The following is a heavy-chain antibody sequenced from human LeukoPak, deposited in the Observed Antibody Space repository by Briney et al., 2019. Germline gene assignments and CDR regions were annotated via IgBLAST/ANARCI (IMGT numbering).Heavy chain of an antibody. Sequence: GSSVKVSCKASGGTFSSYAISWVRQAPGQGLEWMGGIIPIFGTANYAQKFQGRVTITADESTSTAYMELSSLRSEDTAVYYCARGCMDYGSGSYSGDYWGQGTLVTVSS. CDR2: IIPIFGTA. D-gene: IGHD3-10*01. CDR1: GGTFSSYA. V-gene: IGHV1-69*01. J-gene: IGHJ4*02. CDR3: ARGCMDYGSGSYSGDY.